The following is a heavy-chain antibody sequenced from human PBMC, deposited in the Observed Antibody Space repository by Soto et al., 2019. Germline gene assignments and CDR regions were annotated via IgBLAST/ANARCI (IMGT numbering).Heavy chain of an antibody. CDR3: AKELVADYYYYGMDV. CDR2: ISGSGGST. CDR1: GVTISTYY. D-gene: IGHD2-2*01. V-gene: IGHV3-23*01. Sequence: ETLSLTCAVSGVTISTYYWSWIRQAPGNGLEWVSAISGSGGSTSYADSVKGRFTISRDNSKNTLYLQMNSLRAEDTAVYYCAKELVADYYYYGMDVWGQGTTVTVSS. J-gene: IGHJ6*02.